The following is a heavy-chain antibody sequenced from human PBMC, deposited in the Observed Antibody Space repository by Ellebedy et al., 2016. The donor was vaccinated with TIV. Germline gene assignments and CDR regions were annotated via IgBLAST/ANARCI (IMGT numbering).Heavy chain of an antibody. V-gene: IGHV3-43*02. J-gene: IGHJ4*02. CDR3: ARALVGCGSCSGY. CDR1: GFTFDDYA. CDR2: ISGDGGST. D-gene: IGHD2-21*01. Sequence: GESLKISCAASGFTFDDYAMHWVRQAPGKGLEWVSLISGDGGSTYYVDSVKGRFTISRDNAKNSVYLQMNSLRADDTAMYYCARALVGCGSCSGYWGQGALVTVSS.